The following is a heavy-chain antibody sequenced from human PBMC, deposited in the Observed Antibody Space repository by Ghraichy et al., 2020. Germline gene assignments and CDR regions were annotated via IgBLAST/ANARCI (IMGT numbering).Heavy chain of an antibody. V-gene: IGHV4-59*01. Sequence: SETLSLTCTVSGGSISSYYWSWIRQPPGKGLEWIGYIYYSGSTNYNPSLKSRVTISVDTSKNQFSLKLSSVTAADTAVYYCARDGRVVGEGLDYWGQGTLVTVSS. J-gene: IGHJ4*02. CDR1: GGSISSYY. D-gene: IGHD2-2*01. CDR3: ARDGRVVGEGLDY. CDR2: IYYSGST.